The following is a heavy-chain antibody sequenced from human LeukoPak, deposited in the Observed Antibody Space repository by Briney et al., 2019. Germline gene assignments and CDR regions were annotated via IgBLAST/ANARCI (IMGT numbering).Heavy chain of an antibody. CDR3: AREPIYYYYMDV. J-gene: IGHJ6*03. CDR1: GFSFSSYW. CDR2: IKTDGGST. V-gene: IGHV3-74*01. Sequence: GGSLRLSCAASGFSFSSYWMHWVRQAPGKGLVWVSRIKTDGGSTSYADSVKGRFTISRDNAKNTLYLQMNSLRAEDTAVYYCAREPIYYYYMDVWGKGTTVTVSS.